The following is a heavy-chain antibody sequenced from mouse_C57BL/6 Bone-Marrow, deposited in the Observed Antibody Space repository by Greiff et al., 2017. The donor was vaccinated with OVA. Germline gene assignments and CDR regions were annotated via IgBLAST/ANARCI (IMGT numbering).Heavy chain of an antibody. V-gene: IGHV5-17*01. CDR3: ARDRDDYAMDY. D-gene: IGHD3-3*01. Sequence: EVHLVESGGGLVKPGGSLKLSCAASGFTFSDYGMHWVRQAPEKGLEWVAYISSGSSTIYYADTVKGRFTISRDHAKNTLFLQMTSLRSEDTAMYYCARDRDDYAMDYWGQGTSVTVSS. CDR2: ISSGSSTI. J-gene: IGHJ4*01. CDR1: GFTFSDYG.